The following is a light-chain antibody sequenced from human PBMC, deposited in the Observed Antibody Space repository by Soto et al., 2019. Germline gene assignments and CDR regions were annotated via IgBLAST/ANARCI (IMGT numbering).Light chain of an antibody. Sequence: QSVLTQSPSVSAAPGQTVTISCSGTSSNIGNNYVSWYQLLPETAPKLLIYDNIKRPSGIPDRFSGSKSGTSATLVITGLQTGDEADYYCRTWESSRNWVFGAGTKLTVL. CDR3: RTWESSRNWV. CDR1: SSNIGNNY. J-gene: IGLJ3*02. V-gene: IGLV1-51*01. CDR2: DNI.